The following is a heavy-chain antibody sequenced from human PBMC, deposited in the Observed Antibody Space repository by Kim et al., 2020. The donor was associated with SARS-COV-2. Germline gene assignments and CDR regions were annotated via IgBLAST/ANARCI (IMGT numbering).Heavy chain of an antibody. J-gene: IGHJ4*02. V-gene: IGHV3-23*01. CDR2: ISGSGGST. Sequence: GGSLRLSCAASGFTFSSYAMSWVRQAPGKGLEWVAAISGSGGSTYYADSVKGRFTISRDNSKNTLYLQMNSLRAEATAVYYCAKYSSSWYALFDYWGQGTLVTVSS. CDR1: GFTFSSYA. CDR3: AKYSSSWYALFDY. D-gene: IGHD6-13*01.